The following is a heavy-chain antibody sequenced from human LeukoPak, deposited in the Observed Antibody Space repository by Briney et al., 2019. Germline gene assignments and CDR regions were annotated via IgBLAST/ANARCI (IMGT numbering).Heavy chain of an antibody. Sequence: SETLSLTCTVSGGSVNTYYWSWIRQPAGKGLEWIGRIYSSGTTHYNPSLKSRVTMSVDTSKNQFSLKLSSVTAADTAVYYCARNKYYYGSKNYGVPNWFDPWGQGTLVTVSS. V-gene: IGHV4-4*07. CDR1: GGSVNTYY. J-gene: IGHJ5*02. D-gene: IGHD3-10*01. CDR3: ARNKYYYGSKNYGVPNWFDP. CDR2: IYSSGTT.